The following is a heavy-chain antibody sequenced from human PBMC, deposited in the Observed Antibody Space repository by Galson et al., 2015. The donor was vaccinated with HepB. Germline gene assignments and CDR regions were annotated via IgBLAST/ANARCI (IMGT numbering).Heavy chain of an antibody. D-gene: IGHD1-7*01. CDR1: GYTFSNYD. J-gene: IGHJ4*02. CDR2: MNPNSGNT. CDR3: ARGVRNYLYSDN. Sequence: SVKVSCKAFGYTFSNYDVTWVRQASGQGLEWMGWMNPNSGNTGYAPEFQDRVTMTGDTSMSTAYMELSSLRSEDTAVYYCARGVRNYLYSDNWGQGTLVTVSS. V-gene: IGHV1-8*01.